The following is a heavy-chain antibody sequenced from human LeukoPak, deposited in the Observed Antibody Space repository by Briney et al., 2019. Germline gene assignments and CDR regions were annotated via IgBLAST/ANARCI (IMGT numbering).Heavy chain of an antibody. CDR2: INPNSGGT. D-gene: IGHD6-19*01. CDR3: ARADGSAWPTGEFDY. Sequence: ASMKVSCKASGYTFTGYYMHWVRQAPGQGLEWMGWINPNSGGTNYVQKFQGRVTMTRDTSISTAYMEVSRLRSDDTAVYYCARADGSAWPTGEFDYWGQGTLVTVSS. J-gene: IGHJ4*02. V-gene: IGHV1-2*02. CDR1: GYTFTGYY.